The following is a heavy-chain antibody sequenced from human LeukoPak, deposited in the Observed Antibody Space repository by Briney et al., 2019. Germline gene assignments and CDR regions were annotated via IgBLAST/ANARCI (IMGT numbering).Heavy chain of an antibody. Sequence: SETLSLTCAVYGGSFSGYYWSWIRQPPGEGLEWIGEINHSGSTNYNPSLKSRVTISVDTSKNQFSLKLSSVTAADTAVDYCAGWLKKTGTTCEDPDYWGQGTLVTVSS. V-gene: IGHV4-34*01. J-gene: IGHJ4*02. CDR2: INHSGST. CDR1: GGSFSGYY. CDR3: AGWLKKTGTTCEDPDY. D-gene: IGHD1-7*01.